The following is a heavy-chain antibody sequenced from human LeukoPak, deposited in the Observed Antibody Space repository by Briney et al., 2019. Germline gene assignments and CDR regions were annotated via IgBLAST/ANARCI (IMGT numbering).Heavy chain of an antibody. CDR1: GGSISSGGYS. CDR3: AREGINTAMVVH. J-gene: IGHJ4*02. Sequence: PSQTLSLTCAVSGGSISSGGYSWSWIRQPPGKGLEWIGYIYHSGSTYYNPSLKSRVTISVDRSKNQFSLKLSSVTAADTAVYYCAREGINTAMVVHWGQGTLVTVSS. D-gene: IGHD5-18*01. CDR2: IYHSGST. V-gene: IGHV4-30-2*01.